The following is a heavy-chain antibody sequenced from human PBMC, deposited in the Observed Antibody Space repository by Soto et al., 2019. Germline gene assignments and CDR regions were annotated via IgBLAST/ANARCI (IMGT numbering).Heavy chain of an antibody. CDR1: GFTFSSYG. V-gene: IGHV3-30*18. CDR2: ISYDGSNK. CDR3: AKDAVAATILRYYYYMDV. D-gene: IGHD2-15*01. J-gene: IGHJ6*03. Sequence: PGGSLRLSCAASGFTFSSYGMHWVRQALGKGLEWVAVISYDGSNKYYADSVKGRFTISRDNSKNTLYLQMNSLRAEDTAVYYCAKDAVAATILRYYYYMDVWGKGTTVTVSS.